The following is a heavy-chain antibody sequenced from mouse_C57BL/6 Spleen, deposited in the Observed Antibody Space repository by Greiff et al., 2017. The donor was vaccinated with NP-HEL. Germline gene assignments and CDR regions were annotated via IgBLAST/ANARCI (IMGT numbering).Heavy chain of an antibody. J-gene: IGHJ2*01. CDR1: GYAFSSSW. V-gene: IGHV1-82*01. CDR2: IYPGDGDT. D-gene: IGHD1-1*01. CDR3: ARRGYGSSYSYFDY. Sequence: QVQLRQSGPELVKPGASVKISCKASGYAFSSSWMNWVKQRPGKGLEWIGRIYPGDGDTNYNGKFKGKATLTADKSSSTAYMQLSSLTSEDSAVYFCARRGYGSSYSYFDYWGQGTTLTVSS.